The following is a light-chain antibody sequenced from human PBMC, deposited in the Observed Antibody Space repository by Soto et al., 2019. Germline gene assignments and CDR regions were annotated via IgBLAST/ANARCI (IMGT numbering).Light chain of an antibody. V-gene: IGKV1-5*03. J-gene: IGKJ1*01. Sequence: DIQMTQSPSTLSVSVGDRVTITCRASQSISDWLAWYQQNPGKAPKVLIYKGSFLENGVPSRFSGSGSGTEFTLTIDSLQPDDFATYYCHQYNSYPWTFGQGTKVEIK. CDR1: QSISDW. CDR3: HQYNSYPWT. CDR2: KGS.